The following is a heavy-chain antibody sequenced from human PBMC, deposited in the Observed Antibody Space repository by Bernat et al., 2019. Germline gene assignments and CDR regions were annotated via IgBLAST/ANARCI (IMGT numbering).Heavy chain of an antibody. Sequence: QVQLVESGGGVVQPGRSLRLSCAASGFTFSSHGMHWVRQSPGKGLEWVAVIWFDGSNKHYADSVEGRFTVSRDNSNNTLYLQMNSLRAEDTAVYYCARDGRQAAIDYWGQGTLVTVSS. CDR1: GFTFSSHG. J-gene: IGHJ4*02. D-gene: IGHD2-15*01. V-gene: IGHV3-33*01. CDR2: IWFDGSNK. CDR3: ARDGRQAAIDY.